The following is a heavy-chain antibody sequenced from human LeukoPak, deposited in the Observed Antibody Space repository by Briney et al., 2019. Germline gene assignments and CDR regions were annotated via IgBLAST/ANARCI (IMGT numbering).Heavy chain of an antibody. CDR3: ARASPGFRVYYYYGMDV. V-gene: IGHV4-59*12. J-gene: IGHJ6*02. CDR1: GGSISSYY. CDR2: IYYSGST. Sequence: SETLPLTCTVSGGSISSYYWSWIRQPPGKGLVWIGYIYYSGSTDYNPSLKSRVTISVDTSKNQFSLKLSSVTAADTAVYYCARASPGFRVYYYYGMDVWGQGTTVTVSS. D-gene: IGHD3-10*01.